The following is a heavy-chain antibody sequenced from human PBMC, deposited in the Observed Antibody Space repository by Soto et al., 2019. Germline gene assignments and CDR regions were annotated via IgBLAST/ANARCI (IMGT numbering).Heavy chain of an antibody. CDR1: GFSLTTDRVG. D-gene: IGHD1-26*01. V-gene: IGHV2-5*02. Sequence: QITLKESGPTLLQPTQTLTLTCTFSGFSLTTDRVGVGGIRQPPGESLEWLAVIYWDDSKTYRPSLESRLTITKDTSKNQVALTMTNMDSLDTATYYCAHAYGGRSLHWGQGTLVTVSS. CDR3: AHAYGGRSLH. CDR2: IYWDDSK. J-gene: IGHJ4*02.